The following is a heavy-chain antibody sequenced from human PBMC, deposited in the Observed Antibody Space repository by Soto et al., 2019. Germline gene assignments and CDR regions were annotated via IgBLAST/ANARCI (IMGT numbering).Heavy chain of an antibody. CDR3: ARNDYYGSGSYSHLRL. V-gene: IGHV1-46*01. Sequence: ASVKVSCKASGYTFTSYYMHWVLQAPGQGLEWMGIINPSGGSTSYAQKFQGRVTMTRDTSTSTVYMELSSLRSEDTAVYYCARNDYYGSGSYSHLRLWGQGTLVTVSS. J-gene: IGHJ4*02. CDR2: INPSGGST. CDR1: GYTFTSYY. D-gene: IGHD3-10*01.